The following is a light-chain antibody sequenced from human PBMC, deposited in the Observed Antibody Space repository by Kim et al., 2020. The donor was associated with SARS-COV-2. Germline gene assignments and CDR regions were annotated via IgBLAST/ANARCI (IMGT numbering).Light chain of an antibody. CDR2: DVS. J-gene: IGLJ3*02. V-gene: IGLV2-11*01. CDR1: SGDVGGYNY. Sequence: GQSVPISCTGTSGDVGGYNYVSWYQQHPGKAPKLMIYDVSKRPSGVPDRFSGSKSGNTASLTISGLQAEDEADYYCCSYAGSYTWVFGGGTQLTVL. CDR3: CSYAGSYTWV.